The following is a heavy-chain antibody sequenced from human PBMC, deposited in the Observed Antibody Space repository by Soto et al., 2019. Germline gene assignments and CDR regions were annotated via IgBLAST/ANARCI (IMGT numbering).Heavy chain of an antibody. D-gene: IGHD3-10*01. CDR3: ARDLGGSGRNWFDP. CDR1: GYTFTSYA. CDR2: INAGNGNT. J-gene: IGHJ5*02. Sequence: GASVKVSCKASGYTFTSYAMHWVRQAPGQRLEWMGWINAGNGNTKYSQKFQGRVTITRDTSASTAYMELSSLRSEDTAVYYCARDLGGSGRNWFDPWGQGTLVTSPQ. V-gene: IGHV1-3*01.